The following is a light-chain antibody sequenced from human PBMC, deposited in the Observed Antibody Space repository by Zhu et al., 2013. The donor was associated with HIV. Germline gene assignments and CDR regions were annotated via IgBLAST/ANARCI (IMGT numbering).Light chain of an antibody. CDR1: QSVSSSY. CDR2: DAS. Sequence: EIVLTQSPGTLSLSPGERATLSCRASQSVSSSYLAWYQQNPGQAPRLLIYDASSRATGIPDRFSGSGSGTDFTLTISRLEPEDFAVYYCQQYGTSPRTFGQGTKVEIK. CDR3: QQYGTSPRT. J-gene: IGKJ1*01. V-gene: IGKV3-20*01.